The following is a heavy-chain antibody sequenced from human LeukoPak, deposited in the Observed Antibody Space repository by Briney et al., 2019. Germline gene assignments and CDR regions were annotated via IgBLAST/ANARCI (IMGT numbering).Heavy chain of an antibody. CDR2: IYYSGST. CDR1: GGSISSYY. CDR3: ARGAGGAFDI. D-gene: IGHD1-14*01. Sequence: SETLSLTCTVSGGSISSYYWSWIRQPPGKGLEWIGYIYYSGSTNYNPSLKSRVTISVDRSKNQFSLKLSSVTAADTAVYYCARGAGGAFDIWGQGTMVTVSS. J-gene: IGHJ3*02. V-gene: IGHV4-59*12.